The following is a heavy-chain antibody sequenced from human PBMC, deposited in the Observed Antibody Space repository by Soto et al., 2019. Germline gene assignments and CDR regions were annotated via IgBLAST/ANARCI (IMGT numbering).Heavy chain of an antibody. V-gene: IGHV1-3*01. Sequence: QVQVVQSGPEVKKPGASVKVSCKASGHPFNNYKIHWVRQAPGQGLEWLGWIHSVDGNTKYSERLQGRVTITWDTSASTAYMDLTSLRSEDMAVYYCARDEDIWGQGTLVTVSS. J-gene: IGHJ4*02. CDR3: ARDEDI. CDR2: IHSVDGNT. CDR1: GHPFNNYK.